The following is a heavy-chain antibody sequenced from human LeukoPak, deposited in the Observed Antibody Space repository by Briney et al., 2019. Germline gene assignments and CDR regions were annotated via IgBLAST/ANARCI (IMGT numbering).Heavy chain of an antibody. Sequence: GGSLRLSCATSGFTFTTFWMHWVRQAPGKGLVWVSRINHDGSSTNYADSVKGRFTISRDNAKNSLYLQMNSLRAEDTVMYYCARGGYILTTNWFDPWGQGTLVTVSS. CDR3: ARGGYILTTNWFDP. CDR1: GFTFTTFW. J-gene: IGHJ5*02. V-gene: IGHV3-74*01. CDR2: INHDGSST. D-gene: IGHD3-9*01.